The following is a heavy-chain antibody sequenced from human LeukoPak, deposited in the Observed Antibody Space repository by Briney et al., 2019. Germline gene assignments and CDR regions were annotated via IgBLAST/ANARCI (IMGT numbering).Heavy chain of an antibody. Sequence: ASVKVSCKASGYTFTSYGISWVRQAPGQGLEWMGWISAYNGNTNYAQKLQGRVTMTRDTSISTAYMELSRLRSDDTAVYYCARFTRLGVVAATPALDVWGQGTTVTVSS. CDR2: ISAYNGNT. D-gene: IGHD2-15*01. V-gene: IGHV1-18*01. CDR1: GYTFTSYG. J-gene: IGHJ6*02. CDR3: ARFTRLGVVAATPALDV.